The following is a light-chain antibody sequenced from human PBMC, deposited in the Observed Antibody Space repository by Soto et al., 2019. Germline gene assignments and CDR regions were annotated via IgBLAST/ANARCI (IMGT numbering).Light chain of an antibody. Sequence: EIVLTQSPGTLSLSPGERATLSYRPSQRVTRTSLAWYQQKPGQAPRLLMHGASRRATGAPDRISGGGSGTDFTLTISRLVPEDFAVYYCQQYGSSFGGGTKGDI. CDR2: GAS. V-gene: IGKV3-20*01. CDR1: QRVTRTS. J-gene: IGKJ4*01. CDR3: QQYGSS.